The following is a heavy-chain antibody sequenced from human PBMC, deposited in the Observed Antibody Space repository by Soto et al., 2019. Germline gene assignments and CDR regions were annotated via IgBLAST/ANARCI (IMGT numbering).Heavy chain of an antibody. Sequence: QVQLQESGPGLVKPSQTLSLTCTVSGGSISSGEYYWSWVRQHPGKGLEWIGYRSYSGSTYYNPSLKTRVPIVVDTSRNLFSLRLSSVTAADTAVYYCAREGGLAYCGGDCLYTWFDPWGQGTLVTVSS. J-gene: IGHJ5*02. CDR2: RSYSGST. D-gene: IGHD2-21*02. CDR3: AREGGLAYCGGDCLYTWFDP. CDR1: GGSISSGEYY. V-gene: IGHV4-31*03.